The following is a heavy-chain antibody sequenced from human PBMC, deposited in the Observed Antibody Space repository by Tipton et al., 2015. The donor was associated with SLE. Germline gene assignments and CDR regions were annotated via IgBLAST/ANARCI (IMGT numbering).Heavy chain of an antibody. J-gene: IGHJ6*03. CDR2: IYHSGST. CDR1: GYSISSGYY. CDR3: ASGGSSGFYYYYYMDV. D-gene: IGHD6-19*01. Sequence: TLSLTCAVSGYSISSGYYWGWIRQPPGKGLEWIGSIYHSGSTYYNPSLKSRVTISVDTSKNQFSLKLSSVTAADTAVYYCASGGSSGFYYYYYMDVWGKGTTVTVSS. V-gene: IGHV4-38-2*01.